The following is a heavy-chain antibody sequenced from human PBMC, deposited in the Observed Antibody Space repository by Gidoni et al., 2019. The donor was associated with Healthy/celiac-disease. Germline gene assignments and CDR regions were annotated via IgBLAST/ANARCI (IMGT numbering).Heavy chain of an antibody. CDR3: ARTSGGNPWDAFDI. Sequence: QVHLQESGPGLVKPSQTLSLTCTVSGCSISSGGYYWSWIRQHPGKGLEWIGYIYYSGSTYYNPSLKSRLTISLDTSKKQFSLKLSSVTAADTAVYYCARTSGGNPWDAFDIWGQGTMITVSS. CDR1: GCSISSGGYY. V-gene: IGHV4-31*03. D-gene: IGHD2-15*01. J-gene: IGHJ3*02. CDR2: IYYSGST.